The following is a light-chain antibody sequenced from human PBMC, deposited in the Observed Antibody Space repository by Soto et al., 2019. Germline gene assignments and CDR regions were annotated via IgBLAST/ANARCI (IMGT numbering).Light chain of an antibody. CDR3: CSLTTSHTYV. Sequence: LTQPASVSGSPGQSITISCTGTSGDIGHDDYVSCYQQHPGKAPKLMIYHVTYRPSGVSNRYSGSTSGNSASLTISGLQADDEADYYCCSLTTSHTYVFGSGTKVTVL. CDR2: HVT. CDR1: SGDIGHDDY. J-gene: IGLJ1*01. V-gene: IGLV2-14*03.